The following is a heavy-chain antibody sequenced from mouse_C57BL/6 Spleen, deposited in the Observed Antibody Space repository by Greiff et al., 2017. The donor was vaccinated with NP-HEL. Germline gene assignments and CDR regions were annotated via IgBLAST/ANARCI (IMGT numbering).Heavy chain of an antibody. Sequence: QVQLQQPGAELVKPGASVKVSCKASGYTFTSYWMHWVKQRPGQGLEWIGRIHPSDSDTNYNQKFKGKATLTVDKSSSTAYMQLSSLTSEDSAVYYCAMTKGYDVPFAYWGQGTLVTVSA. CDR1: GYTFTSYW. V-gene: IGHV1-74*01. CDR3: AMTKGYDVPFAY. CDR2: IHPSDSDT. D-gene: IGHD2-14*01. J-gene: IGHJ3*01.